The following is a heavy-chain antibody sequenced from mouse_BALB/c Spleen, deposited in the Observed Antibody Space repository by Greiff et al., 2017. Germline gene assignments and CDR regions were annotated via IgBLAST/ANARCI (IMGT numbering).Heavy chain of an antibody. J-gene: IGHJ1*01. CDR1: GFNIKDTY. V-gene: IGHV14-3*02. D-gene: IGHD1-1*01. CDR3: ARSGDYYGSSYWYFDV. Sequence: EVQLQESGAELVKPGASVKLSCTASGFNIKDTYMHWVKQRPEQGLEWIGRIDPANGNTKYDPKFQGKATLTADTSSNTAYLQLSSLTSEDTAVYYCARSGDYYGSSYWYFDVWGAGTTVTVSS. CDR2: IDPANGNT.